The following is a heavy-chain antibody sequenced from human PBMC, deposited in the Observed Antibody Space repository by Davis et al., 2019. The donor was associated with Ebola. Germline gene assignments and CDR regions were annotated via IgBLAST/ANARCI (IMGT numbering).Heavy chain of an antibody. V-gene: IGHV3-23*01. CDR1: GFTFSSYA. CDR3: ARDAQIAVAGTRYYGMDV. CDR2: ISGSGGST. J-gene: IGHJ6*02. Sequence: GGSLRLSCAASGFTFSSYAMSWVRQAPGKGLEWVSAISGSGGSTYYADSVKGRFTISRDNSKNTLYLQMNSLRAEDTAVYYCARDAQIAVAGTRYYGMDVWGQGTTVTVSS. D-gene: IGHD6-19*01.